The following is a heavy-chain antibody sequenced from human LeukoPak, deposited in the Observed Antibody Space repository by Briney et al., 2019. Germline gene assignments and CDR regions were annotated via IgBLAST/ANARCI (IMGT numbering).Heavy chain of an antibody. CDR1: GGSIRSYY. J-gene: IGHJ5*02. CDR3: ARDLPFDP. CDR2: IYSSGST. Sequence: PSETLSLTCTVSGGSIRSYYWSWIRQPPGKGLEWVGYIYSSGSTNYNPSLKSRVTISVDTSKNQFSLKLSSVTAADTAVYYCARDLPFDPWGQGTLVTVSS. V-gene: IGHV4-59*01.